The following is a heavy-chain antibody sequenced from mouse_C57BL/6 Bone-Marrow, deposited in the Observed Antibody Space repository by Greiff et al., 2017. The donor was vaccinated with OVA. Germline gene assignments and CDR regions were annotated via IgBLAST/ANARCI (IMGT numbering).Heavy chain of an antibody. CDR2: ISYSGST. CDR3: ARELRFYYFDY. V-gene: IGHV3-1*01. D-gene: IGHD1-1*01. CDR1: GYSITSGYD. Sequence: EVQLVESGPGMVKPSQSLSLTCTVTGYSITSGYDWHWIRHFPGNKLEWMGYISYSGSTNYNPSIKSRISITHDTSKNHFFLKLNSVTTEDTATYYCARELRFYYFDYWGQGTTLTVSS. J-gene: IGHJ2*01.